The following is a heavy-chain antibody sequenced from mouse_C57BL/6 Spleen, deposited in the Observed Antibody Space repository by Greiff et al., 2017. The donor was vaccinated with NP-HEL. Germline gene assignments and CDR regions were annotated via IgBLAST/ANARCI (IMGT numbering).Heavy chain of an antibody. D-gene: IGHD1-1*01. CDR2: IYPGDGDT. J-gene: IGHJ4*01. CDR3: AREITTVVDGMDY. V-gene: IGHV1-82*01. Sequence: QVQLQQSGPELVKPGASVKISCKASGYAFSSSWMNWVKQRPGKGLEWIGRIYPGDGDTNYNGKFKGKATLTADKSSSTAYMQLSSLTSEDSAVYFCAREITTVVDGMDYWGQGTSVTVSS. CDR1: GYAFSSSW.